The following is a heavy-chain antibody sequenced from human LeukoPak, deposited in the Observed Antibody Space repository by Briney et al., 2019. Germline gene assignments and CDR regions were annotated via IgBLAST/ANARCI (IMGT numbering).Heavy chain of an antibody. CDR2: ISAYNGDT. CDR1: GYTFTSYG. Sequence: GASVKVSCKASGYTFTSYGISWVRQAPGQGLEWMGWISAYNGDTNYAQKLQGRVTMTTDTSTSTAYMELRSLRSDDTAVYYCARGEINSNIPRYYYGMDVWGQGTTVTVSS. J-gene: IGHJ6*02. V-gene: IGHV1-18*01. D-gene: IGHD2/OR15-2a*01. CDR3: ARGEINSNIPRYYYGMDV.